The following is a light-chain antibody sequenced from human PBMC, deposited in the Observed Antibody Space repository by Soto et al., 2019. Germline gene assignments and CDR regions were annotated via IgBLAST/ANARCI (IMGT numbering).Light chain of an antibody. CDR3: QQYSSYSSWT. V-gene: IGKV1-5*01. J-gene: IGKJ1*01. Sequence: DIQMTQSPSTLSASVGDRVTITCRASQSINSLLAWYQQKPGRAPKLLIYDASTLESGVLSRFSGSGSGTEFTPTIISLQTDDFATYYCQQYSSYSSWTFGQGTKVDIK. CDR2: DAS. CDR1: QSINSL.